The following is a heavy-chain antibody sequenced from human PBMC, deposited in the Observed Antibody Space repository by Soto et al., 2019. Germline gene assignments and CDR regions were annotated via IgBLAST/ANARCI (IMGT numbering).Heavy chain of an antibody. D-gene: IGHD3-10*02. V-gene: IGHV3-30*18. CDR2: ISYDGSNK. Sequence: QVQLVESGGGVVQPGRSLRLSCAASGFTFSSYGMHWVRQAPGKGLEWVAVISYDGSNKYYADSVKGRFTISRDNSKNTLYLQMNSLRAEDTAVYYCAKDGEMFGELLIPNCFDPWGQGTLVTVSS. CDR1: GFTFSSYG. CDR3: AKDGEMFGELLIPNCFDP. J-gene: IGHJ5*02.